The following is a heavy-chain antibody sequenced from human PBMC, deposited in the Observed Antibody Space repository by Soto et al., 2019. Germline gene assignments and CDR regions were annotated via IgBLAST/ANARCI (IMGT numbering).Heavy chain of an antibody. D-gene: IGHD2-15*01. CDR3: ARSEEDSDYYYYGMDV. CDR2: TYYRSRWYS. V-gene: IGHV6-1*01. J-gene: IGHJ6*02. Sequence: RSQTHSLPCVGSGDTVSSNSVAWNWVRQSPSRGLEWLGRTYYRSRWYSDYAVSVRSRIDINADTSKNQVSLQLNSVTPEDTAVYYCARSEEDSDYYYYGMDVWGQGTTVTVSS. CDR1: GDTVSSNSVA.